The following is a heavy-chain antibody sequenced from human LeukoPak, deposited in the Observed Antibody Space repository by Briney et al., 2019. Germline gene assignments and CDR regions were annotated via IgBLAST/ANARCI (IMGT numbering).Heavy chain of an antibody. J-gene: IGHJ4*02. V-gene: IGHV3-43D*03. CDR2: ISWDGGST. CDR1: GFTFDDYA. Sequence: GGSLRLSCAASGFTFDDYAMHWVRHAPGKGLEWVSLISWDGGSTYYADSVKGRFTISRDNSKNSLYLQMNSLRAEDTALYYCAKDKGDGSFDYWGQGTLVTVSS. D-gene: IGHD3-10*01. CDR3: AKDKGDGSFDY.